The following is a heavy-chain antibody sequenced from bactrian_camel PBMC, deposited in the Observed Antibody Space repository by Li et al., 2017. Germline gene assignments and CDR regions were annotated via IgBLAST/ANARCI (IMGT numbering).Heavy chain of an antibody. V-gene: IGHV3S40*01. J-gene: IGHJ4*01. CDR2: ILSDGTNT. D-gene: IGHD4*01. CDR3: ATESSEYDNH. CDR1: GFTFSSYA. Sequence: VQLVESGGGLVQPGGSLGLSCAASGFTFSSYAMSWVRQAPGKGLEWVSTILSDGTNTYYADSVKDRLTISRDNAKNTVYLQMNSLKPEDTAVYYCATESSEYDNHWGQGTQVTVS.